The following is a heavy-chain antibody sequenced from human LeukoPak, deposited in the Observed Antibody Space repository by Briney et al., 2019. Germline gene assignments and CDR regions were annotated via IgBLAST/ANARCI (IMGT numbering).Heavy chain of an antibody. J-gene: IGHJ4*02. Sequence: GGSLRLSCAASGFTFSSSWMTWVRQAPGKGLEWVASIREDGSEKTSVDSVKGRFTISRDNAKNSLYLQMDSLRAEDTAVYYCARGPTNGQAFDYWGQGTLVTVSS. D-gene: IGHD2-8*01. CDR2: IREDGSEK. V-gene: IGHV3-7*01. CDR3: ARGPTNGQAFDY. CDR1: GFTFSSSW.